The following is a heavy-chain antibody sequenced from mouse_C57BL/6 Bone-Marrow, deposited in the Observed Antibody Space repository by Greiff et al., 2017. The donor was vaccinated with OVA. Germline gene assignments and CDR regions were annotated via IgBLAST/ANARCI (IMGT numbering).Heavy chain of an antibody. CDR2: INYDGSST. D-gene: IGHD1-1*01. V-gene: IGHV5-16*01. J-gene: IGHJ2*01. CDR1: GFTFSDYY. CDR3: ARKGGVEGYFDY. Sequence: EVQVVESEGGLVQPGSSMKLSCTASGFTFSDYYMAWVRQVPEKGLEWVANINYDGSSTYYLDSLKSRFIISRDNAKNILYLQMSSLKSEDTATDDCARKGGVEGYFDYWGQGTTLTVSS.